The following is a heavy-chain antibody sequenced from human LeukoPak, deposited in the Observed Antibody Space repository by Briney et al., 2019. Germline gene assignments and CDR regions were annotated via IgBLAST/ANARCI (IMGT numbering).Heavy chain of an antibody. CDR3: ARGPDYCGSTSCYAGGY. CDR1: GYTFTSYD. CDR2: MNPNSGNT. V-gene: IGHV1-8*03. Sequence: GASVKVSCKASGYTFTSYDINWVRQATGQGLEWMGWMNPNSGNTGYAQKFQGRVTITRNTSISTAYMELSSLRSEDTAVYYCARGPDYCGSTSCYAGGYWGQGTLVTVSS. J-gene: IGHJ4*02. D-gene: IGHD2-2*01.